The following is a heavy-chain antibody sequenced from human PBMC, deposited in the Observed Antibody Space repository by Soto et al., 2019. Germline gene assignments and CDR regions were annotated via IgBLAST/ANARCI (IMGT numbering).Heavy chain of an antibody. CDR3: AITPGGSHHALYLMDV. D-gene: IGHD3-10*01. Sequence: QVQLVQSGAEVRKPGSSVKVSCKSSGESFSDFAISWVRQAPGKGLEWMGGIIPMSGTPNYAQRFQDRVLITADVSTKTAYMDLTNLRYEDTAVYYCAITPGGSHHALYLMDVWGQGTTVTVSS. CDR2: IIPMSGTP. CDR1: GESFSDFA. J-gene: IGHJ6*02. V-gene: IGHV1-69*19.